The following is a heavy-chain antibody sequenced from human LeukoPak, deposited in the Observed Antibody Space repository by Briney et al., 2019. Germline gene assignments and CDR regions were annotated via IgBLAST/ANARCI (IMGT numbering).Heavy chain of an antibody. V-gene: IGHV1-18*01. D-gene: IGHD3-16*01. Sequence: ASVKVSCKTSGYTFTNYHISWVRQAPGQGLEWMGRVSGHNGKTEYAENLQGRVTMTTDTSTSTAYMELRSLRSDDTAVYYCARTSHESVLYWSDPWGQGTLVNVSS. J-gene: IGHJ5*02. CDR1: GYTFTNYH. CDR3: ARTSHESVLYWSDP. CDR2: VSGHNGKT.